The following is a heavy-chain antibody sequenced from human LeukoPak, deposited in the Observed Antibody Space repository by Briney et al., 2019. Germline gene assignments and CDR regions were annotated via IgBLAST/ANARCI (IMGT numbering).Heavy chain of an antibody. Sequence: PSETLSLTCAVYGGSFSGYYWSWIRQPPGKGLEWIGEINHSGSTNYNPSLKSRVTISVDTSKNQFSLKLSSVTAADTAVYYCARDFSEQQLVYPAYFDYWGQGTLVTVS. CDR1: GGSFSGYY. CDR3: ARDFSEQQLVYPAYFDY. D-gene: IGHD6-13*01. V-gene: IGHV4-34*01. J-gene: IGHJ4*02. CDR2: INHSGST.